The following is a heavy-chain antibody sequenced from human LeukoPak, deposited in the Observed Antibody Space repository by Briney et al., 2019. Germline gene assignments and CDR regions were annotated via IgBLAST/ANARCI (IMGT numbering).Heavy chain of an antibody. CDR3: ARLYTSYYYYGMDV. D-gene: IGHD2-8*01. Sequence: ASVKVSCKASGYTFTSYGIIWVRQAPGQGLEWMGWISAYNGNTNYAQKLQGRVTMTTDTSTSTAYMELRSLRSDDTAVYYCARLYTSYYYYGMDVWGQGTTVTVSS. V-gene: IGHV1-18*01. CDR2: ISAYNGNT. J-gene: IGHJ6*02. CDR1: GYTFTSYG.